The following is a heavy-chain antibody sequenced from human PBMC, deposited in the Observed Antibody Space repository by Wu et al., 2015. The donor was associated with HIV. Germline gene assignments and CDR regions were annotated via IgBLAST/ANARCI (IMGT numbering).Heavy chain of an antibody. V-gene: IGHV1-69*11. Sequence: QVQLVQSGAEVKKPGSSVKVSCKASGGTFSSYAISWVRQAPGQGLEWMGRIIPIDSTTNYAQKFQGRVTITADESTYTVYMQLRFLRSDDTAVYYCTRDRTWDEDYWGQGTQVTVSS. CDR3: TRDRTWDEDY. CDR2: IIPIDSTT. D-gene: IGHD1-26*01. CDR1: GGTFSSYA. J-gene: IGHJ4*02.